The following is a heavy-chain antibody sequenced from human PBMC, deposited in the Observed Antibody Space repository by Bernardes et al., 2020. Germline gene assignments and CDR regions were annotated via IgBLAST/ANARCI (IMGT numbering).Heavy chain of an antibody. CDR1: GFIFSNSW. CDR3: AEDSRAMTVVS. CDR2: INKDGSEK. D-gene: IGHD2-2*01. V-gene: IGHV3-7*03. Sequence: GGSLRLFCATSGFIFSNSWMTWVRQAPGKGLEWVANINKDGSEKYYVDSVKGRFTISRDNSESSLYLQMNSLRAEDTALYYCAEDSRAMTVVSWGQGIMVTVSS. J-gene: IGHJ5*02.